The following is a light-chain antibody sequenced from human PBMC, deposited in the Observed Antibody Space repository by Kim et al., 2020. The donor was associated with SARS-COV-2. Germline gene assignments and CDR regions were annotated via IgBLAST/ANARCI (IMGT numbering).Light chain of an antibody. V-gene: IGKV1-27*01. CDR1: QGISNY. CDR2: AAS. CDR3: QKYNSAPALT. Sequence: SVEDRVTITRRASQGISNYLAWYQQKPGKVPKLLIYAASTLQSGVPPRCSGSGSGTDFTLTISSLQPEDVATYYCQKYNSAPALTFGGGTKVDIK. J-gene: IGKJ4*01.